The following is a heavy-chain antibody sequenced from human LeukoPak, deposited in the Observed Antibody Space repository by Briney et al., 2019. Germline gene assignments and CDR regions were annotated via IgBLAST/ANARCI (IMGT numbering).Heavy chain of an antibody. CDR2: IKEDGSEK. Sequence: TGGSLRLSCAASAFSFTTYWMNWVRQAPGKGLEWVANIKEDGSEKFYVDSVNGRFTISRDNAENSLHLQMNSLRTEDTALYFCARDAWRRAFNYGMDVWGQGTTVAVSS. J-gene: IGHJ6*02. CDR1: AFSFTTYW. D-gene: IGHD5-12*01. CDR3: ARDAWRRAFNYGMDV. V-gene: IGHV3-7*03.